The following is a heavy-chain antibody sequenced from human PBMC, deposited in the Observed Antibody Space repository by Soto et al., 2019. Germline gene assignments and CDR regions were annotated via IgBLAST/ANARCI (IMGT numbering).Heavy chain of an antibody. CDR2: ISGSGGST. D-gene: IGHD6-25*01. Sequence: GGSLRLSCAASGFTFSSYAMSWVRQAPGKGLEWVSAISGSGGSTYYADSVKGRFTISRDNSKNTLYLQMNSLRAEDTAVYYCAKDLGVGLAAATSVHAFDIWGQGTMVTVSS. J-gene: IGHJ3*02. V-gene: IGHV3-23*01. CDR3: AKDLGVGLAAATSVHAFDI. CDR1: GFTFSSYA.